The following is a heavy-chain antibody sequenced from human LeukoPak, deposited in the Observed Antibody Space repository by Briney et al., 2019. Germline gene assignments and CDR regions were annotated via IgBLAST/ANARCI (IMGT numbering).Heavy chain of an antibody. D-gene: IGHD3-16*01. J-gene: IGHJ3*02. CDR3: AKVWGSYQDNDAFDI. Sequence: GGSLRLSCTASRFTFSNYGMHWVRQAPGKGLEWVAFIRYDGSNKYYADSVKGRFTISRDNSKNTLYLQMNSLRAEDTAVYYCAKVWGSYQDNDAFDIWGQGTMVTVSS. V-gene: IGHV3-30*02. CDR2: IRYDGSNK. CDR1: RFTFSNYG.